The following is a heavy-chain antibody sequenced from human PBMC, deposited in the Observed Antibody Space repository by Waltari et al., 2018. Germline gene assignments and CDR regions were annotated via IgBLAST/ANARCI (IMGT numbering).Heavy chain of an antibody. D-gene: IGHD3-3*01. CDR2: VTGSGGTT. J-gene: IGHJ4*02. Sequence: EVQLLASGGGLVQPGGSLRLSCAASGFTFTGYAMTWVRQAPGKGLEWVSSVTGSGGTTYYADSVKGRFTISRDNAKNTLYLQMNSLRAEDTAVYYCARSLEFNPHWGQGTLVTVSS. CDR3: ARSLEFNPH. V-gene: IGHV3-23*01. CDR1: GFTFTGYA.